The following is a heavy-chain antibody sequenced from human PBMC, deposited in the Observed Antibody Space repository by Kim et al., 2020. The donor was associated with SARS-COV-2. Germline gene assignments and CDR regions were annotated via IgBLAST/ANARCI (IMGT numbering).Heavy chain of an antibody. Sequence: SETLSLTCTVSGGSISSSSYYWGWIRQPPGKGLEWIGSIYYSGSTYYNPSLKSRVTISVDTSKNQFSLKLSSVTAADTAVYYCARLSLFTVTTFRSRAPRWAFDIWGQGTMVTVSS. CDR3: ARLSLFTVTTFRSRAPRWAFDI. V-gene: IGHV4-39*01. J-gene: IGHJ3*02. D-gene: IGHD4-17*01. CDR1: GGSISSSSYY. CDR2: IYYSGST.